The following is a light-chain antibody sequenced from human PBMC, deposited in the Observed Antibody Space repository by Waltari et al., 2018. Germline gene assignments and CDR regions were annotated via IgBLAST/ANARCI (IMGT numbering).Light chain of an antibody. J-gene: IGLJ3*02. V-gene: IGLV2-23*02. CDR3: CSYAGSAISV. CDR1: SRDIGNYTL. CDR2: DVN. Sequence: SALTQPATVSGSPGQPITTSASGPSRDIGNYTLVSWYQQHPAKAPTLIIYDVNKRPSGVSNRFSGSKSGNTAFLTISGLQTADEADYYCCSYAGSAISVFGGGTKVTVL.